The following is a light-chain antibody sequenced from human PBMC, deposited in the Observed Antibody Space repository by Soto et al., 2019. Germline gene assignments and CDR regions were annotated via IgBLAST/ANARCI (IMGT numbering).Light chain of an antibody. CDR2: AAS. CDR1: QSISSY. V-gene: IGKV1-39*01. J-gene: IGKJ5*01. Sequence: DIQMTQSPSSLSASVGDRVTITCRASQSISSYLNWYQQKPGKAPKLLIYAASSLQSGVPLRFSSSGSGTDFTLTISSLQPEDFATYYCQQSYSTPITIGQGTRLEIK. CDR3: QQSYSTPIT.